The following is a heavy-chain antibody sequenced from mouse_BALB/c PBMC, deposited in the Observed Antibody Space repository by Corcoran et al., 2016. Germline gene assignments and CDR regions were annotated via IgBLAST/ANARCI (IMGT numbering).Heavy chain of an antibody. Sequence: QIQLVQSGPELKKPGETVKISCKASGYTFTNYGMNWVKQAPGKGLKWMGWINTYTGEPTYADDFKGRFAFSLETSASTAYLQINNLKNEDMATYFGARGDYDTWFAYWGQGTLVTVSA. J-gene: IGHJ3*01. CDR2: INTYTGEP. CDR1: GYTFTNYG. D-gene: IGHD2-4*01. V-gene: IGHV9-1*02. CDR3: ARGDYDTWFAY.